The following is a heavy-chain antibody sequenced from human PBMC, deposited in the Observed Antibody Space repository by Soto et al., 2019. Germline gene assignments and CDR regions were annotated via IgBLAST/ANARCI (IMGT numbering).Heavy chain of an antibody. CDR1: GFTFSSYA. J-gene: IGHJ4*02. D-gene: IGHD3-22*01. CDR3: AKDIKYYYDSSGSHLDY. V-gene: IGHV3-23*01. Sequence: GSLRLSCAASGFTFSSYAMSWVRQAPGKGLEWVSAISGSGGSTYYADSVKGRFTISRDNSKNTLYLQMNSLRAEDTAVYYCAKDIKYYYDSSGSHLDYWGQGTLVTVSS. CDR2: ISGSGGST.